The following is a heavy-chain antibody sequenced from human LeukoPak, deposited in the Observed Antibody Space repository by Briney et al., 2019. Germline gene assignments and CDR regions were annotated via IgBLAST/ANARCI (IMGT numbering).Heavy chain of an antibody. D-gene: IGHD5-24*01. V-gene: IGHV1-2*02. CDR2: INPKSGGT. Sequence: ASVKVSCKASGYTFTGYYMHWVRQAPGQGLEWMGWINPKSGGTNYAQKFQDRVTMTRDTSISTAYMNLSRLRSDDTAVYYCARRRDGYNLDYWGQGTLVSVSS. J-gene: IGHJ4*02. CDR3: ARRRDGYNLDY. CDR1: GYTFTGYY.